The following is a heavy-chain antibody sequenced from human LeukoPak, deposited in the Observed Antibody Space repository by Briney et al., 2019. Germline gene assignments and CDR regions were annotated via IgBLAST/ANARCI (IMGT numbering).Heavy chain of an antibody. CDR2: IYYSGST. J-gene: IGHJ5*02. CDR1: GGSISSYY. CDR3: ARGQDTAMVMDSPVWFDP. Sequence: SETLSLTCTVSGGSISSYYWSWIRQPPGKGLEWIGYIYYSGSTYYNPSLKSRVTISVGTSKNQFSLKLSSVTAADTAVYYCARGQDTAMVMDSPVWFDPWGQGTLVTVSS. D-gene: IGHD5-18*01. V-gene: IGHV4-59*06.